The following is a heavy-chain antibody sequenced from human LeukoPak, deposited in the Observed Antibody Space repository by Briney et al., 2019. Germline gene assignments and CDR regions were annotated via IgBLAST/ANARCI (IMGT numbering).Heavy chain of an antibody. J-gene: IGHJ2*01. Sequence: PGGSLRLSCAASGFTFSNYWMHWVPQVPGKGLVWVSRINSDGSSTSYADSVKGRFTISRDNAKNTLYLEMNSLRAEDTAVYYCASFFLGSWYFDLWGRGTLVTVSS. D-gene: IGHD7-27*01. CDR1: GFTFSNYW. CDR3: ASFFLGSWYFDL. CDR2: INSDGSST. V-gene: IGHV3-74*01.